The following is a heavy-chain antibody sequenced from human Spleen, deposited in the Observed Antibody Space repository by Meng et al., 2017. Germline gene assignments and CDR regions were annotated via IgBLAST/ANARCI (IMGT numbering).Heavy chain of an antibody. CDR1: GGSFSGDY. Sequence: SETLSLTCAVYGGSFSGDYWTWIRQPPGKGLVWIGEKNHSGSTNYNPSLKSLVTVSIYTSKNQFSLKLNSVSAADTAVYYCARGTVAGPDDAFDIWGQGTMVTVSS. CDR2: KNHSGST. V-gene: IGHV4-34*01. CDR3: ARGTVAGPDDAFDI. J-gene: IGHJ3*02. D-gene: IGHD6-19*01.